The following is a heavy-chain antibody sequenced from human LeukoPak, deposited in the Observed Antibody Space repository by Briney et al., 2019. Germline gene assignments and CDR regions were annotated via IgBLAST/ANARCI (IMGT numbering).Heavy chain of an antibody. V-gene: IGHV1-2*02. CDR2: INPNSGGT. Sequence: ASVKVSCKASGYTFTGYYMHWVRQAPGQGLEWMGWINPNSGGTNYAQKFQGRVTMTRDTSISTAYMELSSLRSEDTAVYYCARDQLDYYGSGSYYRGEGWFDPWGQGTLVTVSS. J-gene: IGHJ5*02. D-gene: IGHD3-10*01. CDR3: ARDQLDYYGSGSYYRGEGWFDP. CDR1: GYTFTGYY.